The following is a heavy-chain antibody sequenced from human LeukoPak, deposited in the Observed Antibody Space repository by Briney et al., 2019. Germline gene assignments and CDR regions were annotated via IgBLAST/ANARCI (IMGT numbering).Heavy chain of an antibody. D-gene: IGHD2-21*01. CDR1: GFTFSSYS. CDR3: ARNGGDTYDY. J-gene: IGHJ4*02. CDR2: ISSSSSYI. V-gene: IGHV3-21*01. Sequence: PGETLRLSCAASGFTFSSYSMNWIRQPPGKGLEWISFISSSSSYIYYADSVKGRFTISRDNANNSLYLQMNSLRAEDTAVYYCARNGGDTYDYWGQGTLVTVSS.